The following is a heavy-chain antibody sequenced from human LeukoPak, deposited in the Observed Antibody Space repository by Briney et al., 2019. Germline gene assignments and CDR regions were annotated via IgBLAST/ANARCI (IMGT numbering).Heavy chain of an antibody. J-gene: IGHJ3*02. CDR3: TRVYSSGLYQDAFDI. D-gene: IGHD6-19*01. Sequence: PSETLSLTCTVSGGSIISSGSSYWSWIRQPAGKGLEWIGRIYTSGSTSYNPSLKRRVTISVDTSKNQFALKLSSVTAADTAVYYCTRVYSSGLYQDAFDIWGQGTLVTVSS. V-gene: IGHV4-61*02. CDR1: GGSIISSGSSY. CDR2: IYTSGST.